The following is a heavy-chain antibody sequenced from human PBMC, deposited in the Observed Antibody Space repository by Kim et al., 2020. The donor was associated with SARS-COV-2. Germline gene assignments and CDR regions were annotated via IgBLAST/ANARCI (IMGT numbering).Heavy chain of an antibody. CDR2: IYYSGST. CDR3: ARHDLLGFDP. Sequence: SETLSLICTVSGGSISSSSYYWGWIRQPPGKGLEWIGSIYYSGSTYYNPSLKSRVTISVDTSKNQFSLKLSSVTAADTAVYYCARHDLLGFDPWGQGTLVTVSS. CDR1: GGSISSSSYY. J-gene: IGHJ5*02. V-gene: IGHV4-39*01.